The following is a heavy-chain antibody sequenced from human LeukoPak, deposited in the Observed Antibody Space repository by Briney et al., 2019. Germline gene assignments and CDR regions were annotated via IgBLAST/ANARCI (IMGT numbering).Heavy chain of an antibody. Sequence: PGGSLRLSCAASGFTFGSYSKNWVRQAPGKGLEWISSISSSSSYIYYADSVKGRFTISRGNAKNSLYLQMNSLRAEDTAVYYCARGLAVTMADYWGQGTLVTVSS. CDR3: ARGLAVTMADY. CDR1: GFTFGSYS. J-gene: IGHJ4*02. D-gene: IGHD4-17*01. CDR2: ISSSSSYI. V-gene: IGHV3-21*01.